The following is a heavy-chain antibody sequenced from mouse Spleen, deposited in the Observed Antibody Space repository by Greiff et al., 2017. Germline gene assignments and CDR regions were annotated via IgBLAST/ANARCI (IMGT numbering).Heavy chain of an antibody. Sequence: QVQLQQPGAELVRPGASVKLSCKASGYTFTSYWINWVKQRPGQGLEWIGNIYPSDSYTNYNQKFKDKATLTVDKSSSTAYMQLSSPTSEDSAVYYCTRSGTTVVAPDYWGQGTTLTVSS. D-gene: IGHD1-1*01. J-gene: IGHJ2*01. CDR1: GYTFTSYW. V-gene: IGHV1-69*02. CDR2: IYPSDSYT. CDR3: TRSGTTVVAPDY.